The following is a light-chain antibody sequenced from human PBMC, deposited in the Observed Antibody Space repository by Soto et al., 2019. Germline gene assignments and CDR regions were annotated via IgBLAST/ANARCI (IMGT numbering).Light chain of an antibody. Sequence: SYELTQPPSVSVSPGQTASITCSGDKLGDKYACWYQQKPCQSPVLVIYQDSKRPSGIPERFSGSNSGNTATLTISGTQAMDEADYYCQAWDSSTACVVFGGGTKVTVL. CDR1: KLGDKY. CDR2: QDS. CDR3: QAWDSSTACVV. J-gene: IGLJ2*01. V-gene: IGLV3-1*01.